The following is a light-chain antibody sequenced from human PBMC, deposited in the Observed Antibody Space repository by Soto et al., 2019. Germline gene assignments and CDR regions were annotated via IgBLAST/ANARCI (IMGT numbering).Light chain of an antibody. CDR2: GNN. CDR1: SSNIGSNY. CDR3: AAWDGSLRSWV. J-gene: IGLJ3*02. V-gene: IGLV1-47*01. Sequence: QSALPQSPSASGTPGQRVTISCSGSSSNIGSNYVYWYQQLPGTAPKLLMYGNNQRPSGVPDRFSGSKSGTSASLAISDLRSEDEADYYCAAWDGSLRSWVFGGGTQLTVL.